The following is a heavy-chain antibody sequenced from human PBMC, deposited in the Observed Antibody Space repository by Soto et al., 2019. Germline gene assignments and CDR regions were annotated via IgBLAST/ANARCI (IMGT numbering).Heavy chain of an antibody. Sequence: ASVKVSCKASGYTFTGYYMHWVRQAPGQGLEWMGWINPNSGGTNYAQKVQGWVTMTRDKSISTAYMELSRLRSDDTAVYYCARGRIAVAGTGGAFDIWGQGTIVTVSS. CDR3: ARGRIAVAGTGGAFDI. D-gene: IGHD6-19*01. CDR1: GYTFTGYY. V-gene: IGHV1-2*04. CDR2: INPNSGGT. J-gene: IGHJ3*02.